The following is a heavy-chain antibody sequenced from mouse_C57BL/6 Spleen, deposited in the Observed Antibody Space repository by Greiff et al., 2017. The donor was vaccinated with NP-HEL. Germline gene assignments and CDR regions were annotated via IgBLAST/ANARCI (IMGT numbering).Heavy chain of an antibody. CDR3: ARYDYDGGYAMDY. CDR1: GYTFTSYW. D-gene: IGHD2-4*01. J-gene: IGHJ4*01. V-gene: IGHV1-53*01. CDR2: INPSNGGT. Sequence: QVQLQQPGTELVKPGASVKLSCKASGYTFTSYWMHWVKQRPGQGLEWIGNINPSNGGTNYNEKFKSKATLTVDKSSSTAYLQLSSLTSEDSAVYYCARYDYDGGYAMDYWGQGTSVTVSS.